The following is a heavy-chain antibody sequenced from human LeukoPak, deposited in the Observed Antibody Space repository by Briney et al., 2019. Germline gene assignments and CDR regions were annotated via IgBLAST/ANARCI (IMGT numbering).Heavy chain of an antibody. Sequence: GGSLRLSCAASGFTFSSYGMHWVRQAPGKGLERVAVIWYDGSNKYYADSVKGRFTISRDNSKNTLYLQMNSLRAEDTAVYYCARDQYYYDSSGFVCWGQGTLVTVSS. CDR3: ARDQYYYDSSGFVC. CDR2: IWYDGSNK. V-gene: IGHV3-33*01. J-gene: IGHJ4*02. CDR1: GFTFSSYG. D-gene: IGHD3-22*01.